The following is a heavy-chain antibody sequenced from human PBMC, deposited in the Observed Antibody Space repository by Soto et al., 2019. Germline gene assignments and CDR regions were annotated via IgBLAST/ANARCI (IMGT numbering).Heavy chain of an antibody. J-gene: IGHJ4*02. V-gene: IGHV1-2*02. CDR3: ARVWGSYRGYFDY. CDR1: GYTFTGYY. Sequence: QVQLVQSGAEVKKPGASVKVSCKASGYTFTGYYMHWVRQAPGQGLEWMGWINPNSGDTNYAQKFQGRVTMTRDTSISTAYMELSRLRSDDTAVYYCARVWGSYRGYFDYWGQGTLVTVSS. CDR2: INPNSGDT. D-gene: IGHD3-16*02.